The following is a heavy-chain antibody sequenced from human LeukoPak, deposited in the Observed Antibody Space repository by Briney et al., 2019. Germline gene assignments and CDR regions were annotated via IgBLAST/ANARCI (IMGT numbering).Heavy chain of an antibody. J-gene: IGHJ3*02. CDR3: ARDYYDSRVEAFDT. D-gene: IGHD3-22*01. CDR2: IFYVGST. Sequence: SETLSLTCTVSGDSIGSHYWSWIRQPLGKGLEWIGYIFYVGSTNYIPSLKSRVTISVDTPKNQSSLKLNSVTAADTAVYYCARDYYDSRVEAFDTCGEGTMVTVSS. CDR1: GDSIGSHY. V-gene: IGHV4-59*11.